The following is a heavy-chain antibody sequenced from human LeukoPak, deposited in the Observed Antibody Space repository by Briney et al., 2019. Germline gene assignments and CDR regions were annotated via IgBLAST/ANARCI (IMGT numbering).Heavy chain of an antibody. Sequence: PGGSPRLSCAASGFTFSNAWMSWVRQAPGKGLEWVGRIKSKTDGGTTDYTAPVKGRFTISRDDSKNTLYLQMNGLKTEDTAMYYCTTDLPDYGGGEFDYWGQGTLVTVSS. CDR1: GFTFSNAW. V-gene: IGHV3-15*01. J-gene: IGHJ4*02. CDR2: IKSKTDGGTT. CDR3: TTDLPDYGGGEFDY. D-gene: IGHD4-23*01.